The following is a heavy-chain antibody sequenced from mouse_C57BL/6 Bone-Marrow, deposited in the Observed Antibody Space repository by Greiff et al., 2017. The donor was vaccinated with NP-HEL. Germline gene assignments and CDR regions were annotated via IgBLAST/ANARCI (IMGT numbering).Heavy chain of an antibody. V-gene: IGHV1-74*01. Sequence: QVQLKQPGAELVKPGASVKVSCKASGYTFTSYWMHWVKQRPGQGLEWIGRIHPSDSDTNSNQKFTGKATLTVDKSSSTAYMQLSSLTSEDSAVYDCAILYGPHYAMDYWGQGTSVTVSS. CDR3: AILYGPHYAMDY. J-gene: IGHJ4*01. CDR1: GYTFTSYW. D-gene: IGHD1-1*02. CDR2: IHPSDSDT.